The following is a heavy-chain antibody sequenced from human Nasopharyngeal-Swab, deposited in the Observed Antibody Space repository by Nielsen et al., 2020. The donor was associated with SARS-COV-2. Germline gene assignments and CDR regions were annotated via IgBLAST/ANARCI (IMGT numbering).Heavy chain of an antibody. Sequence: GGSLRLSCAASGFTFSSFTMNWVRQAPGKGLEWVSSISSSSSYIYYADSVKGRFTVSRDNAKNSLYLQMNSLRAEDTAVYYCARDPRQWLSLYYYYYMDVWGKGTTVTVSS. CDR2: ISSSSSYI. J-gene: IGHJ6*03. V-gene: IGHV3-21*01. CDR1: GFTFSSFT. D-gene: IGHD6-19*01. CDR3: ARDPRQWLSLYYYYYMDV.